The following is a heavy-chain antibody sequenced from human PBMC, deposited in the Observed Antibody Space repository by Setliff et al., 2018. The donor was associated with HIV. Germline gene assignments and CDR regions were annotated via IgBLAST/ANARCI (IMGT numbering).Heavy chain of an antibody. CDR3: AKDGISGGAYPPYYFDY. CDR2: VYSAGNT. Sequence: PGGSLRLSCAASGFTVSSTYMSWVRQSPVRGLEWVSVVYSAGNTYYADSVKGRFTVSRDESENTMYLQMRSLRVEDTAVYYCAKDGISGGAYPPYYFDYWGHGTLVTVSS. CDR1: GFTVSSTY. V-gene: IGHV3-53*01. D-gene: IGHD2-15*01. J-gene: IGHJ4*01.